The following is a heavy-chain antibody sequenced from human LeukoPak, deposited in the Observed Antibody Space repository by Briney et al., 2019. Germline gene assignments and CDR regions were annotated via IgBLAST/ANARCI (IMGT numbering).Heavy chain of an antibody. D-gene: IGHD6-13*01. CDR3: ARGGSSWYTP. V-gene: IGHV4-59*01. J-gene: IGHJ5*02. CDR2: IYYSGST. Sequence: SETLSLTCTVSGGSISSYYWRWIRQPPGEGLEWIGYIYYSGSTNYNPSLKSQITISVDPTKTHFSLKLSSVTAADSAVYYCARGGSSWYTPWGQGTLVTVSS. CDR1: GGSISSYY.